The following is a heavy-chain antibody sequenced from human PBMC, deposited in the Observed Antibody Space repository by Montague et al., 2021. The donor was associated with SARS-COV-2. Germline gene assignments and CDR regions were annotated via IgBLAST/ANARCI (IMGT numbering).Heavy chain of an antibody. CDR2: VNYGGNN. J-gene: IGHJ4*02. V-gene: IGHV4-39*01. CDR1: DDSIRRSTYY. Sequence: SETLSLTCAVSDDSIRRSTYYWGWLRQPPGKGLEWVGSVNYGGNNYYNPSLKSRVTMSVDTSKKQFSPKLNSVTAADTAVYYCATLPSSITIFGVVQGYYFDDWGQGTLVTVSS. D-gene: IGHD3-3*01. CDR3: ATLPSSITIFGVVQGYYFDD.